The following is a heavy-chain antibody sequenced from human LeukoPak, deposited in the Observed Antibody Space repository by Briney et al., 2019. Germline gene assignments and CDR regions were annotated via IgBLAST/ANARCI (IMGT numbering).Heavy chain of an antibody. J-gene: IGHJ4*02. Sequence: SETLSLTCTVSGGSISSSSYYWGWIRKPPGKGLEWIGSIYYSGSTYYNPSLKSRVTISVDTSKNQFSLKLSSVTAADTAVYYCARLSAPVRGVSDYWGQGTLVTVSS. CDR1: GGSISSSSYY. D-gene: IGHD3-10*01. CDR3: ARLSAPVRGVSDY. CDR2: IYYSGST. V-gene: IGHV4-39*01.